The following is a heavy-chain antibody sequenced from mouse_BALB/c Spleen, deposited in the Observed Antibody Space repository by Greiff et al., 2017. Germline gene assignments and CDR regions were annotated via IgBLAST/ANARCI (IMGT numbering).Heavy chain of an antibody. CDR3: ARNYRSLAMDY. D-gene: IGHD2-14*01. CDR1: GYTFTSYW. CDR2: INPSNGRT. Sequence: QVQLQQPGAELVKPGASVKLSCKASGYTFTSYWMHWVKQRPGQGLEWIGEINPSNGRTNYNEKFKSKATLTVDKSSSTAYMQLSSLTSEDSAVYYCARNYRSLAMDYWGQGTSVTVSS. J-gene: IGHJ4*01. V-gene: IGHV1S81*02.